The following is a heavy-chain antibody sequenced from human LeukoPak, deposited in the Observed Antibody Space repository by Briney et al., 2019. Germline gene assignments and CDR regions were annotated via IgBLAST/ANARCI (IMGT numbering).Heavy chain of an antibody. J-gene: IGHJ4*02. D-gene: IGHD1-26*01. CDR2: INGSGGST. Sequence: GGSLRLSCAASGFTFSSYAMSWVRQAPGKGLEWVSDINGSGGSTYYADSVKGRFTISRDNSKNTLYLQMNSLRAEDMAVYYCARDRVSGTPIYYFDYWGQGTLVTVSS. V-gene: IGHV3-23*01. CDR3: ARDRVSGTPIYYFDY. CDR1: GFTFSSYA.